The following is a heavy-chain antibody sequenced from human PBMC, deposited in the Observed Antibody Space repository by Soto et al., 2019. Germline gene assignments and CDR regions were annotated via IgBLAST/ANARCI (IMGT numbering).Heavy chain of an antibody. CDR1: GDTFRFYY. J-gene: IGHJ4*02. D-gene: IGHD3-10*01. CDR2: VNPILSMS. Sequence: QVQLVQSGAEVKRPGSSVKVSCKASGDTFRFYYINWVRQAPGLGLEWMGRVNPILSMSNYAQRFQGRVTMTADKSTRTAYMELSGLRAVDTAMYYCATSYGSGYRAFDYWGQGALFTVSS. CDR3: ATSYGSGYRAFDY. V-gene: IGHV1-69*04.